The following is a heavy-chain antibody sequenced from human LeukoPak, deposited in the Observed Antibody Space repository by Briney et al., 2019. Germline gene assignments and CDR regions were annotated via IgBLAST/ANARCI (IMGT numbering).Heavy chain of an antibody. V-gene: IGHV4-59*01. CDR2: IDFSGHT. J-gene: IGHJ4*02. CDR3: ASTSGYYNWQYDY. Sequence: SETLSLTCSVSGDSIRTYYWSWIRQSPGKGLEWIGYIDFSGHTNYNVYLKSRVTMSVDTSKNQFSLKMRSVSAADTAIYYCASTSGYYNWQYDYWGQGTLVTVSP. CDR1: GDSIRTYY. D-gene: IGHD3-3*01.